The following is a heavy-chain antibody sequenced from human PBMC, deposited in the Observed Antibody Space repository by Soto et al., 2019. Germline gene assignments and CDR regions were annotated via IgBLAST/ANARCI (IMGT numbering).Heavy chain of an antibody. CDR1: GYPFTSYH. D-gene: IGHD6-19*01. J-gene: IGHJ5*02. CDR3: ARGRFISKGYDSGWYIAH. Sequence: GASVKVSCKPSGYPFTSYHVNWVRQAPAQGVEWMGWMNPDSGSTGYALKFQGRLTMTRNTSMSTAYLELRSLTSEDTAIYYFARGRFISKGYDSGWYIAHWGQGAQVTVSS. CDR2: MNPDSGST. V-gene: IGHV1-8*01.